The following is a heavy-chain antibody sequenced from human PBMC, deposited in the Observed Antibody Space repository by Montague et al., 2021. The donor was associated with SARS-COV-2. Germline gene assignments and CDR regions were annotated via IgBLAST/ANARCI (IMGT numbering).Heavy chain of an antibody. CDR1: GGSISSSSYY. J-gene: IGHJ4*02. Sequence: TLSLTCTVSGGSISSSSYYWSWIRQHPGKGLEWIGYIYYSGSTYYNPSLKSRVTISVDTSKNQFSLKLSSVTAADTAVYYCARAPATIFGVVKQSDYWGQGTLVTVSS. CDR3: ARAPATIFGVVKQSDY. CDR2: IYYSGST. D-gene: IGHD3-3*01. V-gene: IGHV4-31*03.